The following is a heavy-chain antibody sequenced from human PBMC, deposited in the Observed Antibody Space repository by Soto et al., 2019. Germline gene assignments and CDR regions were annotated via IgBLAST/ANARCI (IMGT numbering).Heavy chain of an antibody. J-gene: IGHJ4*02. V-gene: IGHV3-11*01. CDR1: GFTFSAYY. CDR3: ARDRGAVVGQFFDY. Sequence: QVQLVESGGGLVKPGGSLRLSCAASGFTFSAYYMSWIRQAPGKGLEWISYISSSGDTGNYADSVKGRFTVSRDNAKNSLSLQMNSLSAEDTAVYYCARDRGAVVGQFFDYWGQGTLVTVSS. CDR2: ISSSGDTG. D-gene: IGHD6-19*01.